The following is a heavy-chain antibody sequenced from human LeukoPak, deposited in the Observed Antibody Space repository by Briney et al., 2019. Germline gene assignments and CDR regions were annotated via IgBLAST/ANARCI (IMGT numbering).Heavy chain of an antibody. Sequence: GGSLRLSCAASGFTFSSYWMHWVRQAPGKGLVGVSRINSDGSSISYADSVKGRFTISRDNAKNTLYLQMNSLRAEDTALYYCARGTDSGYDYFDYWGQGTLVTVSS. J-gene: IGHJ4*02. CDR1: GFTFSSYW. V-gene: IGHV3-74*01. D-gene: IGHD5-12*01. CDR3: ARGTDSGYDYFDY. CDR2: INSDGSSI.